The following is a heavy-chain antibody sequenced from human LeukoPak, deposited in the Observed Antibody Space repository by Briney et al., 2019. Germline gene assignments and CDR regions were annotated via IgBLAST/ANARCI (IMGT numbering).Heavy chain of an antibody. CDR2: ISSSSSYI. CDR1: GFTFSSYS. Sequence: GGSLRLSCAASGFTFSSYSMNWVRQAPGKGLEWVSSISSSSSYIYYADSVKGRFTISRDNAKNSLYLQMNSLRAEDTAVYYCARTGYSGYDCFDYWGQGTLVTVSS. V-gene: IGHV3-21*01. CDR3: ARTGYSGYDCFDY. D-gene: IGHD5-12*01. J-gene: IGHJ4*02.